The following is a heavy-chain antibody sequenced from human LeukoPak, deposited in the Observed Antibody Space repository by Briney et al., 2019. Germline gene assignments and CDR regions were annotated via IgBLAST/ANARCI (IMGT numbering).Heavy chain of an antibody. Sequence: GGSLRLSCAASGFTLSSYSMNWVRQAPGKGLGWVSSNSSSSSYIYYADSVKGRFTISRDNAKNSLYLQRNSLRAEDTAVYYCARGGGLYYYDSSGYSDYWGQGTLVTVSS. J-gene: IGHJ4*02. V-gene: IGHV3-21*01. CDR2: NSSSSSYI. CDR3: ARGGGLYYYDSSGYSDY. CDR1: GFTLSSYS. D-gene: IGHD3-22*01.